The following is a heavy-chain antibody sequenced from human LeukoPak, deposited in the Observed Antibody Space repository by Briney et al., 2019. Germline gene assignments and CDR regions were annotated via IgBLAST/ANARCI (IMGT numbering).Heavy chain of an antibody. CDR3: ARVWSPLYYYYGMDV. CDR2: INTNTGNP. V-gene: IGHV7-4-1*02. D-gene: IGHD3-10*01. Sequence: GASVKVSCKASGYTFTSYGINWVRQAPGQGLEWMGWINTNTGNPTYAQGFTGRFVFSLDTSVSTAYLQISSLKAEDTAVYYCARVWSPLYYYYGMDVWGQGTTVTVSS. CDR1: GYTFTSYG. J-gene: IGHJ6*02.